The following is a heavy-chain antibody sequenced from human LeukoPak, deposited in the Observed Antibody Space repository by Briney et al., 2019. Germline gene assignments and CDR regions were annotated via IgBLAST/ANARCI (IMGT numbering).Heavy chain of an antibody. CDR3: ARHNSLRTVAGPYYFDY. CDR2: MYYSGST. Sequence: SETLSLTCTVSGGSISSSSDYWGWIRQPPGKGLEWIGSMYYSGSTHYNPSLKSRVTISVDTSKNQFSLKLSSVTAADTAAYYCARHNSLRTVAGPYYFDYWGQGTLVTVSS. V-gene: IGHV4-39*01. CDR1: GGSISSSSDY. J-gene: IGHJ4*02. D-gene: IGHD6-19*01.